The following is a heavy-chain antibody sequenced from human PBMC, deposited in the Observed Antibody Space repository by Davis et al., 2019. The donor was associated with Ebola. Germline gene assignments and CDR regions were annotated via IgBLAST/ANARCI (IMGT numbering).Heavy chain of an antibody. V-gene: IGHV1-69*04. J-gene: IGHJ6*02. CDR1: GGTFSSYA. CDR2: IIPILGIA. Sequence: AASVKVSCKASGGTFSSYAISWVRQAPGQGLEWMGRIIPILGIANYAQKFQGRVTITADKSTSIAYMELSSLRSEDTAVYYCAREGKTITGTTQIYYYGMDVWGQGTTVTVSS. CDR3: AREGKTITGTTQIYYYGMDV. D-gene: IGHD1-7*01.